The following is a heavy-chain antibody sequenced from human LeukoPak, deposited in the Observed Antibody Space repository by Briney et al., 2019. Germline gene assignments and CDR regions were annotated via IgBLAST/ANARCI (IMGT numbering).Heavy chain of an antibody. CDR3: ARGDPYYYDSSGYDY. J-gene: IGHJ4*02. CDR2: INPSDGHT. V-gene: IGHV1-46*01. D-gene: IGHD3-22*01. Sequence: ASVKVSCKASGYTFTSHYIHWVRQAPGQGLEWMGIINPSDGHTSYAQKFLGRVTMTGDTSTSTVYMELSSLRSEDTAVYYCARGDPYYYDSSGYDYWGQGTLVTVSS. CDR1: GYTFTSHY.